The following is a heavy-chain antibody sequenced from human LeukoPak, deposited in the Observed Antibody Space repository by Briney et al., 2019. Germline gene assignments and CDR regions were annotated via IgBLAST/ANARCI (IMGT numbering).Heavy chain of an antibody. Sequence: PGESLKISCKGSGYSFTSYWIGWVRQMPGKGPEWMGIIYPGDSDTRYSPSFQGQVTISADKSISTAYLQWSSLKASDTAIYYCARGSIVGATRNYFDYWGQGTLVTVSS. CDR3: ARGSIVGATRNYFDY. CDR2: IYPGDSDT. D-gene: IGHD1-26*01. J-gene: IGHJ4*02. V-gene: IGHV5-51*01. CDR1: GYSFTSYW.